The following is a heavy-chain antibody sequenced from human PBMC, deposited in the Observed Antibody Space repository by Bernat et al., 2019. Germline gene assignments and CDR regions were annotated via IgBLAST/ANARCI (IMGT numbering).Heavy chain of an antibody. J-gene: IGHJ6*02. D-gene: IGHD6-13*01. CDR1: GYTFTSYD. Sequence: QVQLVQSGAEVKKSGASVKVSCKASGYTFTSYDINWVRQATGQGLEWMGWMNPNSGNTGYAQKFQGRVTMTRNTSISTAYMELSSLRSEDTAVYYCARGPISSSWYVRYGMDVWGQGTTVTVSS. CDR2: MNPNSGNT. CDR3: ARGPISSSWYVRYGMDV. V-gene: IGHV1-8*01.